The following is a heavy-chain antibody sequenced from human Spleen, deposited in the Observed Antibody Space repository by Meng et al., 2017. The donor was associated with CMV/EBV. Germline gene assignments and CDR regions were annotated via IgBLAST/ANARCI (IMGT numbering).Heavy chain of an antibody. CDR2: IIPIFGTA. J-gene: IGHJ4*02. Sequence: GGTFSSYAISWVRQSAGQELEWMGGIIPIFGTANYAQKLQGSVTITTDESTSTAYMELISLRPEDTAVYYCASTPIYDYVWGFSFDYWGQGTLVTVSS. D-gene: IGHD3-16*01. V-gene: IGHV1-69*05. CDR3: ASTPIYDYVWGFSFDY. CDR1: GGTFSSYA.